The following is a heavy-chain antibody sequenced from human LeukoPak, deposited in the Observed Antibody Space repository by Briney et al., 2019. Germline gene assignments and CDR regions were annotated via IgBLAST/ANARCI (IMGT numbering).Heavy chain of an antibody. V-gene: IGHV1-18*01. D-gene: IGHD3-9*01. CDR2: ISAYNGNT. J-gene: IGHJ4*02. Sequence: ASVKVSCKASGDTFTSYGISCGRHALGQGLECRWWISAYNGNTNYAQKLQGRVTMTADTSTSTAYMELRSLRSDDTAVYSCPRARMRYILTGIFDYWGQGTLVTVSS. CDR3: PRARMRYILTGIFDY. CDR1: GDTFTSYG.